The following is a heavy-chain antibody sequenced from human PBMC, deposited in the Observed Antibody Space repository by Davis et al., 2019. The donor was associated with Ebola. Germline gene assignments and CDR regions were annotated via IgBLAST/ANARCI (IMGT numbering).Heavy chain of an antibody. Sequence: PGGSLRPSCAASGFTFSSYGMHWVRQAPGKGLEWVVVISYDGFNKYYADSVKGRFTISRDNSKNTLYLKMNSLRAEDTAVYYCAKDGSTSPQSYYYYGMDVWGQGTTVTVSS. V-gene: IGHV3-30*18. J-gene: IGHJ6*02. CDR3: AKDGSTSPQSYYYYGMDV. D-gene: IGHD2-2*01. CDR2: ISYDGFNK. CDR1: GFTFSSYG.